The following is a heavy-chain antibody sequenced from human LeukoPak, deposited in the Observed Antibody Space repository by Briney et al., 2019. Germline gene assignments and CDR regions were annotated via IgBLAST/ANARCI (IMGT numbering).Heavy chain of an antibody. CDR3: ARGPSYDSSGYYQIDY. CDR1: GYPFTSYG. D-gene: IGHD3-22*01. Sequence: ASVKVSCKPSGYPFTSYGISWVRQAPGQRLERMGWISAYNGNTNYAQKLQGRVTMTTDTSTSTAYMELRSLRSDDTAVYYCARGPSYDSSGYYQIDYWGQGTLVTVSS. V-gene: IGHV1-18*01. CDR2: ISAYNGNT. J-gene: IGHJ4*02.